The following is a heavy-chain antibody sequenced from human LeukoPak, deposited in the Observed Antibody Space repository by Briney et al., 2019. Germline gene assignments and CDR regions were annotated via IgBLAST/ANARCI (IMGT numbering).Heavy chain of an antibody. CDR3: ASSYIVVVPAAPFDY. Sequence: ASVKVSCKASGYTFTSYYMHWVRQAPGQGLEWMGIINPSGGSTSYAQKFQGRVTMTRDTSTSTAYMELGSLRSEDTAVYYCASSYIVVVPAAPFDYWGQGTLVTVSS. CDR2: INPSGGST. CDR1: GYTFTSYY. J-gene: IGHJ4*02. D-gene: IGHD2-2*01. V-gene: IGHV1-46*01.